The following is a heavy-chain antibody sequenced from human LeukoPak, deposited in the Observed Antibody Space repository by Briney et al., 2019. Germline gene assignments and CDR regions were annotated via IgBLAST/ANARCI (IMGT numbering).Heavy chain of an antibody. CDR1: GFTFSSYA. V-gene: IGHV3-23*01. Sequence: GGSLRLSCAASGFTFSSYAMSWVRQAPGKGLEWVSAISGSGGSTYYADSVKGRFTISRDNSKNTLYPQMNSLRAEDTAVYYCAKDGFYDFWSGPDNWFDPWGQGTLVTVSS. CDR2: ISGSGGST. CDR3: AKDGFYDFWSGPDNWFDP. D-gene: IGHD3-3*01. J-gene: IGHJ5*02.